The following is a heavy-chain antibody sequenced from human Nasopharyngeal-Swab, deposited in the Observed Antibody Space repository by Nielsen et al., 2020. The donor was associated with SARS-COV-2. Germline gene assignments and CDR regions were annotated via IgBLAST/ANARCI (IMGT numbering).Heavy chain of an antibody. CDR2: IYYSGST. Sequence: WIRERPGKGLEWIGHIYYSGSTYYNPSLKSRVTISVDTSKNQFSLKLSSVTAADTAVYYCARGGAARPGFDYWGQGTLVTVSS. D-gene: IGHD6-6*01. J-gene: IGHJ4*02. V-gene: IGHV4-31*02. CDR3: ARGGAARPGFDY.